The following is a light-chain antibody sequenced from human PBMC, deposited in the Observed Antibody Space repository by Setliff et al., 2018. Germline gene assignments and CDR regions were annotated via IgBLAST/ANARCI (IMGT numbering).Light chain of an antibody. Sequence: SSDVGGYDYVSWYQQHPGKAPKLMIYEVSKRPSGVSDRFSGSKSANTASLTISGLQTEDEADYYCLSYTSKTTHALFGGGTKVTVL. CDR3: LSYTSKTTHAL. CDR1: SSDVGGYDY. V-gene: IGLV2-14*01. J-gene: IGLJ2*01. CDR2: EVS.